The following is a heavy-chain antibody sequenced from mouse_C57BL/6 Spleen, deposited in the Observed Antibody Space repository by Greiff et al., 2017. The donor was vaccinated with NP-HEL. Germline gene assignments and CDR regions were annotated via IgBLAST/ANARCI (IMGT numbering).Heavy chain of an antibody. Sequence: QVQLQQPGAELVMPGASVKLSCKASGYTFTSYWMHWVKQRPGQGLEWIGEIDPSDSYTNYNQKFKGKSTLTVDKSSSTAYMQLSSLTSEDSAVYYCAIGERAQATLAWFAYWGQGTLVTVSA. CDR2: IDPSDSYT. CDR1: GYTFTSYW. J-gene: IGHJ3*01. CDR3: AIGERAQATLAWFAY. D-gene: IGHD3-2*02. V-gene: IGHV1-69*01.